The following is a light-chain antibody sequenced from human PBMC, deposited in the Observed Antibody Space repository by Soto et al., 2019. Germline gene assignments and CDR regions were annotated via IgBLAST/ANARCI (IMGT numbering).Light chain of an antibody. CDR3: SSFTNRGTRV. CDR1: ISDVGGYNY. J-gene: IGLJ3*02. Sequence: QSVLTQPASVSGSPGQSITISCTGTISDVGGYNYVSWYQQHPGKAPKLMIYEVSNRPSGVSNRFSGAKSGNMASLTTSGLKAEDEADYYCSSFTNRGTRVFGGGTKLTVL. V-gene: IGLV2-14*01. CDR2: EVS.